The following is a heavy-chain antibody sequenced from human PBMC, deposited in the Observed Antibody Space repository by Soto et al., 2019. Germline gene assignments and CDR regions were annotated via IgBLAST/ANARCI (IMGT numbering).Heavy chain of an antibody. CDR3: AREERDGYSYGYLDYYYYGMYV. D-gene: IGHD5-18*01. J-gene: IGHJ6*02. V-gene: IGHV3-33*01. Sequence: PGGSLRLSCAASGFTFSSYGMHWVRQAPGKGLEWVAVIWYDGSNKYYADSVKGRFTISRDNSKNTLYLQMNSLRAEDTAVYYCAREERDGYSYGYLDYYYYGMYVWGQGTTVTVSS. CDR2: IWYDGSNK. CDR1: GFTFSSYG.